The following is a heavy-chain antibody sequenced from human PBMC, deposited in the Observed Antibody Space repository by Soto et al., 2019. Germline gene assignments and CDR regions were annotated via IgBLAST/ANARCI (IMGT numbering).Heavy chain of an antibody. J-gene: IGHJ6*02. Sequence: GGSLRLSCAASGFTFSSYAMSWVRQAPGKGLEWVGRIKSKTDGGTTDYAAPVKGRFTISRDDSKNTLYLQMNSLKTEDTAVYYCTIKYCSGGSCYPNYYGMDVWGQGTTVTVSS. CDR1: GFTFSSYA. D-gene: IGHD2-15*01. CDR3: TIKYCSGGSCYPNYYGMDV. CDR2: IKSKTDGGTT. V-gene: IGHV3-15*01.